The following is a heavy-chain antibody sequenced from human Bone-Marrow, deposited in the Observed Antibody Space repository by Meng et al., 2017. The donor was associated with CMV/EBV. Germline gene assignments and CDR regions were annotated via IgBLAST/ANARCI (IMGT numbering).Heavy chain of an antibody. V-gene: IGHV1-2*02. D-gene: IGHD2-2*01. CDR3: ARPLLRDIVVVPAAPRRYYYGMDV. J-gene: IGHJ6*02. Sequence: ASVKVSCMASGYTFTGYYMHWVRQAPGQGLEWMGWINPNSGGTNYAQKFQGRVTMTRDTSISTAYMELSRLRSDDTAVYYCARPLLRDIVVVPAAPRRYYYGMDVWGQGTTVTVSS. CDR1: GYTFTGYY. CDR2: INPNSGGT.